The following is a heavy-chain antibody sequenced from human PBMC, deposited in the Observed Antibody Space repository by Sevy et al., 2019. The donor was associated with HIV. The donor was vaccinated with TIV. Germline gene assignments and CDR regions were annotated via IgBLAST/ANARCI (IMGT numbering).Heavy chain of an antibody. CDR2: IKSKTDGGTI. D-gene: IGHD2-8*01. Sequence: GGSLRLSCAASGFTFTYAWMNWVRQAPGKGLEWVGRIKSKTDGGTIDWAAPVRGRFTIARHDSKNTRYLQMKSLKTDDTGVYYCTTDPIILLMVTDGMDVWGQGTTVTVSS. CDR1: GFTFTYAW. CDR3: TTDPIILLMVTDGMDV. J-gene: IGHJ6*02. V-gene: IGHV3-15*01.